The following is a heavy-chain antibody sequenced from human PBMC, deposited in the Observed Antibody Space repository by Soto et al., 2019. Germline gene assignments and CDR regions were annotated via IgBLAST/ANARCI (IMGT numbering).Heavy chain of an antibody. Sequence: GGSLRLSCAASGFTFAAYAMGGVRQCPGKGLEWISYIITQTTTIFYADSVKARFTISRDNARSCLHLHNVSLRDEDTAVDLCTRAMAVGSTSLDFWGQGTLVTVSS. CDR2: IITQTTTI. CDR3: TRAMAVGSTSLDF. V-gene: IGHV3-48*02. D-gene: IGHD2-2*01. CDR1: GFTFAAYA. J-gene: IGHJ4*01.